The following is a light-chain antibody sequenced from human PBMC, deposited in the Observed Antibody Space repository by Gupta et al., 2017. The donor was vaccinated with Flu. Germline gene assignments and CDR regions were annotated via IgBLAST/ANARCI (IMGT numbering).Light chain of an antibody. CDR2: EVS. J-gene: IGLJ1*01. Sequence: SALTQPPSASGSPGPSVTLSCTGTSSDVGGYNYVSWYQQHPGKAPKLIIYEVSKRPSGVPDRFSGSKSGNTASLTVSGLQAEDEADYYCSSYGGSNNLFVFGSGTKVTVL. CDR3: SSYGGSNNLFV. V-gene: IGLV2-8*01. CDR1: SSDVGGYNY.